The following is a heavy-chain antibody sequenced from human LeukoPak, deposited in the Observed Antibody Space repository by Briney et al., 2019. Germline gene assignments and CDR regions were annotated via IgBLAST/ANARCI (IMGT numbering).Heavy chain of an antibody. CDR2: INAGNGNT. V-gene: IGHV1-3*01. CDR1: GYTFTSYA. CDR3: ARVVAAGGGDY. D-gene: IGHD2-15*01. Sequence: ASVKVSCKASGYTFTSYAMHWVRQAPGQRLEWMGRINAGNGNTKYSQKFQGRVTITRDTSASTAYMELSSLRSEDTAVYYCARVVAAGGGDYWGQGTLVTVSS. J-gene: IGHJ4*02.